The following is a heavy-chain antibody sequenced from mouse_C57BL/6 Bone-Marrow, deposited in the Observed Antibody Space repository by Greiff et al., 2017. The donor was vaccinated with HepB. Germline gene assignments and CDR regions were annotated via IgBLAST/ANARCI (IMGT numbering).Heavy chain of an antibody. CDR3: ASLSHNWDDYYAMDY. V-gene: IGHV2-2*01. J-gene: IGHJ4*01. Sequence: QVQLKESGPGLVQPSQSLSITCTVSGFSLTSYGVHWVRQSPGKGLEWLGVIWSGGSTDYNAAFISRLSISKDNSKSQVFFKMNSLQADDTAIYYCASLSHNWDDYYAMDYWGQGTSVTVSS. D-gene: IGHD4-1*01. CDR1: GFSLTSYG. CDR2: IWSGGST.